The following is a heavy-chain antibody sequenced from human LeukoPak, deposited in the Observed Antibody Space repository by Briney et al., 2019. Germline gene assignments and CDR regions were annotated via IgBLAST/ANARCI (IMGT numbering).Heavy chain of an antibody. CDR3: ARGGDWKHWFDP. V-gene: IGHV4-39*07. CDR2: ISYSGTT. D-gene: IGHD2-21*02. Sequence: PSETLSLTCTVSGDSYSSSDYYWGWIRQPPGKGLEWIGTISYSGTTDYNPSLESRVTISVDTSKNQFSLKLSSVTAADTAVYYCARGGDWKHWFDPWGQGSRVTISS. J-gene: IGHJ5*02. CDR1: GDSYSSSDYY.